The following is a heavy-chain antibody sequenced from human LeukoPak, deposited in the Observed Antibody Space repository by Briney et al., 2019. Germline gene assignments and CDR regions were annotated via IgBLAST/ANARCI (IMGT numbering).Heavy chain of an antibody. CDR2: IYSSGST. Sequence: SETLSLTCAVYGGSFSGYYWSWIRQPAGKGLEWIGRIYSSGSTNYNPSLESRVTMSVDTSKNQLSLKLSSVTAADTAVYYCARDVVAAAGTWGYWGQGTLVTVSS. CDR1: GGSFSGYY. V-gene: IGHV4-4*07. J-gene: IGHJ4*02. D-gene: IGHD6-13*01. CDR3: ARDVVAAAGTWGY.